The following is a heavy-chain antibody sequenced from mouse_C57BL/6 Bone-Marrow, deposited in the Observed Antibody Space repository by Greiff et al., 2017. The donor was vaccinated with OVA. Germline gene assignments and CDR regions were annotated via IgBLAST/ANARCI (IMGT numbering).Heavy chain of an antibody. CDR2: ISSGGSYT. Sequence: EVMLVESGGDLVKPGGSLKLSCAASGFTFSSYGMSWVRQTPDKRLEWVATISSGGSYTYYPDSVKGRFTISRDTAKNTLYLKMSSLKSEDTAMYYCARPHYYGSSYWYFDVWGTGTTVTVSS. CDR1: GFTFSSYG. J-gene: IGHJ1*03. CDR3: ARPHYYGSSYWYFDV. V-gene: IGHV5-6*01. D-gene: IGHD1-1*01.